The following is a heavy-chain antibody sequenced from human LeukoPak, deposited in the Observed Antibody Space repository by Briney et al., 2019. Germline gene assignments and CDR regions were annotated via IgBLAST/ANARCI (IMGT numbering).Heavy chain of an antibody. V-gene: IGHV3-30*18. CDR2: ISYDGSNK. D-gene: IGHD4-17*01. CDR3: AKDVGASTTVTIDY. J-gene: IGHJ4*02. CDR1: GFAFSTYA. Sequence: PGGSLRLSCAASGFAFSTYAMHWVRQAPGKGLEWVALISYDGSNKYYADSVKGRCTISRDNSKNTLYLQMNSLRAEDTGVYYCAKDVGASTTVTIDYWGQGTLVTVSS.